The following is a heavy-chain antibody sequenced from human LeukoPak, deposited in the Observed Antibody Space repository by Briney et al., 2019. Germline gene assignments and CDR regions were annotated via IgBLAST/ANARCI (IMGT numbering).Heavy chain of an antibody. V-gene: IGHV3-23*01. CDR3: AKGTDIVVVPAST. J-gene: IGHJ5*02. Sequence: GGSLRLSCAASGFTFSSYAMSWVRQAPGKGLEWVSAISGSGGSTYYADSVKGRFTISRDNSKNTLYLRMNSLRAEDTAVYYCAKGTDIVVVPASTWGQGTLVTVSS. D-gene: IGHD2-2*01. CDR1: GFTFSSYA. CDR2: ISGSGGST.